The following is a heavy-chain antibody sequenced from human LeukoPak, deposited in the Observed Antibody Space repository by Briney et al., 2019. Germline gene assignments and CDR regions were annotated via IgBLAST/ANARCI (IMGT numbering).Heavy chain of an antibody. CDR3: ARGSRAVRWYFDL. CDR2: IKLDGSEK. J-gene: IGHJ2*01. V-gene: IGHV3-7*03. Sequence: GGSLRLSCVASGFTFGKYWMSWVRQAPGKGLEWVANIKLDGSEKNYVDSVKGRFTISRDNTKNSLYLQMNSLRVEDTAVYYCARGSRAVRWYFDLWGRGTLVTVSS. D-gene: IGHD6-19*01. CDR1: GFTFGKYW.